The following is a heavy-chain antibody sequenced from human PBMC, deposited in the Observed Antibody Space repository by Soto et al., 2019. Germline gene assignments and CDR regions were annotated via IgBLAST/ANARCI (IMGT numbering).Heavy chain of an antibody. CDR2: IIPLFGTT. D-gene: IGHD7-27*01. CDR3: AAELGFAQLSGV. J-gene: IGHJ6*02. V-gene: IGHV1-69*01. CDR1: GDTFKNCV. Sequence: QVQVVQSGVEVRRPGSSVKVSCKASGDTFKNCVISWVRQAPGQGLEWMGGIIPLFGTTDFAQRLQVRLTITTDESTTTAYMELSRLRSEDTATYYCAAELGFAQLSGVWGQWTTVIVSS.